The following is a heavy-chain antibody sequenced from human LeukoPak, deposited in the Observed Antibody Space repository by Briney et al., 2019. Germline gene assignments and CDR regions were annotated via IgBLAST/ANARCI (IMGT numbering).Heavy chain of an antibody. CDR1: GGSFSGYY. V-gene: IGHV4-34*01. CDR2: INHSGST. J-gene: IGHJ1*01. CDR3: ARRYSSSQGRYFQH. D-gene: IGHD6-13*01. Sequence: SETLSLTCAVYGGSFSGYYWSWIRQPPGKGLEWIGEINHSGSTNCNPSLKSRVTISVDTSKNQFSLKLSSVTAADAAVYYCARRYSSSQGRYFQHWGQGTLVTVSS.